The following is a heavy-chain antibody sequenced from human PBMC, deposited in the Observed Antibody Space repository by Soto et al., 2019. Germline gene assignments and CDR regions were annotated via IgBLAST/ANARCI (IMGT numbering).Heavy chain of an antibody. D-gene: IGHD3-3*01. J-gene: IGHJ6*02. Sequence: GGSLRLSCAASGFTFSSYGMHWVRQAPGKGLEWVAVISYDGSNKYYADSVKGRFTISRDNSKNTLYLQMNSLRAEDTAVYYCAKDFGVVIIGYGMDVWGQGTTVTVSS. CDR2: ISYDGSNK. CDR3: AKDFGVVIIGYGMDV. V-gene: IGHV3-30*18. CDR1: GFTFSSYG.